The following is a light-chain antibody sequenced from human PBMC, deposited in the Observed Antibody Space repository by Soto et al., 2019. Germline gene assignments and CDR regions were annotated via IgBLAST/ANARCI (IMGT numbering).Light chain of an antibody. Sequence: QSVLTQPPSASGSPRQSVTISCTGTSSDVGGYNYVSWYQQHPGKAPKLMIYEVSKRPSGVPDRFSGSKSGNTASLTVSGLQAEDEADYYCSSYAGSNGVFGTGTKVTVL. J-gene: IGLJ1*01. CDR1: SSDVGGYNY. CDR2: EVS. CDR3: SSYAGSNGV. V-gene: IGLV2-8*01.